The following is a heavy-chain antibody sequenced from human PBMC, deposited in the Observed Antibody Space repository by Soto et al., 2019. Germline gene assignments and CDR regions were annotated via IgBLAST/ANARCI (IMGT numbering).Heavy chain of an antibody. D-gene: IGHD3-16*01. J-gene: IGHJ4*02. CDR3: ARDASFTE. Sequence: QVQLVQSGAEVKKPGASVKVSCKASGYTFNRYDISWVRQAPGQGLEWMGWISTYYGNTNYVQKFQGSVTMTTDTSTSTAYMELRSLRSDDTAMYYCARDASFTEWGQGTLVTVSS. V-gene: IGHV1-18*01. CDR2: ISTYYGNT. CDR1: GYTFNRYD.